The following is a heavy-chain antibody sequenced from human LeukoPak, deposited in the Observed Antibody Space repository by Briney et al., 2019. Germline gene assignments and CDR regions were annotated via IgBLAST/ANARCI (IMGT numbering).Heavy chain of an antibody. CDR3: ARWQEEQLVGLDY. Sequence: GESLKISCKGSGYSFTSYWIGWVRQMPGKGLEWMAIIYPGDSDTRYSPSFQGQVTMSADKSISTAYLQWSSLKASDTAIYYCARWQEEQLVGLDYWGQGTLVTVSS. V-gene: IGHV5-51*01. D-gene: IGHD6-6*01. J-gene: IGHJ4*02. CDR1: GYSFTSYW. CDR2: IYPGDSDT.